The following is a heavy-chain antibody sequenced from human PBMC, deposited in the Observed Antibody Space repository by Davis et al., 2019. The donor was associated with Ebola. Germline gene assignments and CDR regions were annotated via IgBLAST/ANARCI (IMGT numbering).Heavy chain of an antibody. Sequence: GESLKISCAASGFTFSAHSMNWVRQAPGKGLEWVSFISSRGSYIYYADSLKGRFTISRDNAENSLYLQMDGLRVEDTAVYYCASGLDYWGQGSLVTVSS. V-gene: IGHV3-21*01. CDR3: ASGLDY. CDR2: ISSRGSYI. CDR1: GFTFSAHS. J-gene: IGHJ4*02.